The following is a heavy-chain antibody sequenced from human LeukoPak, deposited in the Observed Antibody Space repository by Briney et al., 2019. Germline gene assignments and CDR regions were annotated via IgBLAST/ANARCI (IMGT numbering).Heavy chain of an antibody. J-gene: IGHJ5*02. V-gene: IGHV1-69*13. Sequence: ASVKVSCEASGGTFSSYAISWVRQAPGRGLEWMGGIIPIFGTANYAQKFQGRVTITADESTSTAYMELSSLRSEDTAVYYCARDPGGYYDSSGYPWGQGTLVTVSS. CDR2: IIPIFGTA. D-gene: IGHD3-22*01. CDR3: ARDPGGYYDSSGYP. CDR1: GGTFSSYA.